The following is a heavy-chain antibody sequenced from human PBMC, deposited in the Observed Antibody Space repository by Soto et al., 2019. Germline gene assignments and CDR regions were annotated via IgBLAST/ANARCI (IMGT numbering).Heavy chain of an antibody. CDR3: ASDANYDFWSGYYLDY. CDR2: IYYSGST. J-gene: IGHJ4*02. Sequence: SETLSLTCTVSGGSISSSSYYWGWIRQPPGKGLEWIGSIYYSGSTYYNPSLTSRVTISVDTSKNQFSLKLSSVTAADTAVYYCASDANYDFWSGYYLDYWGQGTLVTVSS. CDR1: GGSISSSSYY. V-gene: IGHV4-39*01. D-gene: IGHD3-3*01.